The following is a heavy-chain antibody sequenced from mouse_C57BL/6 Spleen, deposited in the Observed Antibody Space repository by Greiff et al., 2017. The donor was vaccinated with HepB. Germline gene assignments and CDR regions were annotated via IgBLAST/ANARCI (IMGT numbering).Heavy chain of an antibody. CDR3: ARETDDGYYEGYAMDY. J-gene: IGHJ4*01. D-gene: IGHD2-3*01. V-gene: IGHV1-55*01. CDR1: GYTFTSYW. CDR2: IYPGSGST. Sequence: VQLQQPGAELVKPGASVKMSCKASGYTFTSYWITWVKQRPGQGLEWIGDIYPGSGSTNYNEKFKSKATLTVDTSSSTAYMQLSSLTSEDSAVYYCARETDDGYYEGYAMDYWGQGTSVTVSS.